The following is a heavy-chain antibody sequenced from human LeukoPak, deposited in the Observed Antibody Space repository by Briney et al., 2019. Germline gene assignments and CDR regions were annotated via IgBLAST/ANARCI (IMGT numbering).Heavy chain of an antibody. Sequence: PSETLSLTCTVSGGSISSSSYYWGWIRQPPGKGLEWIGSIYYSGSTYCNPSLKSRVTISVDTSKNQFSLKLSSVTAADTAVYYCARERVGGGYSYARVGFFDYWGQGTLVTVSS. D-gene: IGHD5-18*01. V-gene: IGHV4-39*07. CDR1: GGSISSSSYY. J-gene: IGHJ4*02. CDR3: ARERVGGGYSYARVGFFDY. CDR2: IYYSGST.